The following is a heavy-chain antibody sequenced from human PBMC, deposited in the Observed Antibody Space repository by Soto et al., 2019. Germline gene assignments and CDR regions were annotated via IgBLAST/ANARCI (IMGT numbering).Heavy chain of an antibody. J-gene: IGHJ4*02. CDR1: GYTFTGHY. CDR2: IGPESGAT. CDR3: GRGRSGQIVVFY. Sequence: ASVKVSCKASGYTFTGHYIHWVRQAPEQGPEWMGEIGPESGATRYAQRFQGRATMTRDMSITTVYMELNNLSPDDTAVYYCGRGRSGQIVVFYWGQGTPVTVSS. V-gene: IGHV1-2*02. D-gene: IGHD1-26*01.